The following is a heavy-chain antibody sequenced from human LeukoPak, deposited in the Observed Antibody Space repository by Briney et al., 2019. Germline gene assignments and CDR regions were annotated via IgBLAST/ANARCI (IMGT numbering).Heavy chain of an antibody. CDR3: ARDGYSGYDFELFGRVWVGWFDP. CDR2: INPNSGGT. CDR1: GYTFTGYY. V-gene: IGHV1-2*02. D-gene: IGHD5-12*01. J-gene: IGHJ5*02. Sequence: GASVKVSCKASGYTFTGYYMHWVRQAPGQGLEWMGWINPNSGGTNYAQKFQGRVTMTRDTSISTAYKELSRLESDDTGVYYFARDGYSGYDFELFGRVWVGWFDPWGQGTLVTVSS.